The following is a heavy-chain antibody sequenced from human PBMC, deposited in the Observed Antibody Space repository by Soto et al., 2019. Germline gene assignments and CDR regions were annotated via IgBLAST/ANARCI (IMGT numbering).Heavy chain of an antibody. Sequence: EVQLVESGGGLVQPGGSLRLSCAASGFTFSSYSMNWVRQAPGKGLEWVSSISSSSSYIYYADSVKGRFTISRDNAKNSLYLQMNSLRAEDTAVYYCARDLRADFWSGSNWFDPWGQGTLVTVSS. CDR2: ISSSSSYI. V-gene: IGHV3-21*01. CDR1: GFTFSSYS. CDR3: ARDLRADFWSGSNWFDP. D-gene: IGHD3-3*01. J-gene: IGHJ5*02.